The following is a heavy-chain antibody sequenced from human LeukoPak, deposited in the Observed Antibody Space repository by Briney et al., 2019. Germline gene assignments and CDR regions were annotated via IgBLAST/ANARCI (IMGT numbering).Heavy chain of an antibody. J-gene: IGHJ6*04. CDR3: ARDGCSNTSCYDYYYYGMDV. CDR1: GFTFSSYG. Sequence: GGSLRLSCAASGFTFSSYGMHWVRQAPGKGLEWVAVIWYDGSNKYYADSVKGRFTISRDNSKNTLYLQMNSLRAEDTAVYYCARDGCSNTSCYDYYYYGMDVWGKGTTVTVSS. CDR2: IWYDGSNK. D-gene: IGHD2-2*01. V-gene: IGHV3-33*01.